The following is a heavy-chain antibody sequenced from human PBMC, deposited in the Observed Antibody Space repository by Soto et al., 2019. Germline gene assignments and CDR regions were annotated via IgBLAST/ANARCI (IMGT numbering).Heavy chain of an antibody. D-gene: IGHD3-22*01. CDR1: GFTFSLYA. V-gene: IGHV3-21*04. CDR2: ISSSSTFI. CDR3: VRARASDSRPDY. Sequence: VHLVESGGGLVKPGGSLRISCEASGFTFSLYAMVWVRQAPGEGLEWVSSISSSSTFISYADSLKGRFSISRDDAKNSLFLQMDGLRVEDPATYYCVRARASDSRPDYWGRGTRVTVSS. J-gene: IGHJ4*02.